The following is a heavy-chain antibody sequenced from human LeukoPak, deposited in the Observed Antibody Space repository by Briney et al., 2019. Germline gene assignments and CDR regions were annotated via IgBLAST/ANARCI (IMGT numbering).Heavy chain of an antibody. CDR3: ARIRGGYYHVNYFDA. J-gene: IGHJ5*02. V-gene: IGHV2-26*01. CDR2: IFSNDEE. Sequence: SGPLLVKPTEPLTLTCTVSGFSLSNARMGVSWIRQPPGKALEWLAHIFSNDEESYSTSLKSRLTISKDNSKSQVVLTMTNMDPVDTAAYYCARIRGGYYHVNYFDAWGQGTMVATSS. CDR1: GFSLSNARMG. D-gene: IGHD3-22*01.